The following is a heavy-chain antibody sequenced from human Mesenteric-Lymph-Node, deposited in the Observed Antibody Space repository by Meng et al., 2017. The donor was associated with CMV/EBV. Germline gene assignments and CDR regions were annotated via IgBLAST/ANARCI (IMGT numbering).Heavy chain of an antibody. CDR2: SNHSGST. J-gene: IGHJ4*02. V-gene: IGHV4-34*01. Sequence: LSLTRAVYGGSFSGYYWSWIRQPPGKGLEWIGESNHSGSTNYNPSLKSRVTISVDTSKNQFSLKLSSVTAADTAVYYCARGGYSGYARWGQGTLVTVSS. CDR1: GGSFSGYY. CDR3: ARGGYSGYAR. D-gene: IGHD5-12*01.